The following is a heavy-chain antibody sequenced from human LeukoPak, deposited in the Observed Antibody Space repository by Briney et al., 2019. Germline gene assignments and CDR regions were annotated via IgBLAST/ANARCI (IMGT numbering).Heavy chain of an antibody. J-gene: IGHJ2*01. D-gene: IGHD3/OR15-3a*01. V-gene: IGHV4-39*02. CDR1: GGSISSSSYY. CDR3: AKDWTGTKPFDL. CDR2: IYYSGST. Sequence: PSETLSLTCTVSGGSISSSSYYWGWIRQPPGKGLEWIGSIYYSGSTYYNPSLKSRVTISVDTSKNQFSLKLSSVTAADTAVYYCAKDWTGTKPFDLWGRGTLVTVSS.